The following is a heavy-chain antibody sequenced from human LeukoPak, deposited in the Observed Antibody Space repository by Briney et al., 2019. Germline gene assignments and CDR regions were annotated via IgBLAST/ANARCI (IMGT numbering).Heavy chain of an antibody. CDR3: ARVLGDSGWYLGWFDP. CDR2: IWYDGSDK. Sequence: GGSLRLSCAASGFTFSSYGMRWVRQAPGKGLEWVAVIWYDGSDKYYADSVKGRFTISRDNSKNMLYLQMNSLRVEDTAVYYCARVLGDSGWYLGWFDPWGQGTLVTVSS. J-gene: IGHJ5*02. CDR1: GFTFSSYG. V-gene: IGHV3-33*01. D-gene: IGHD6-19*01.